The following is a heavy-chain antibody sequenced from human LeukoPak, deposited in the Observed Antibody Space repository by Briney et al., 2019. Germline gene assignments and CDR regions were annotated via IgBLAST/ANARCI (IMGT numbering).Heavy chain of an antibody. CDR2: INPSGGSA. J-gene: IGHJ4*02. Sequence: ASVKVSCKASGYSFTSYYMHWVRQAPGQGLEWLGTINPSGGSANFAQKFQGRVTMSRDMSTSTAYMELSSLRFEDTAVYYCARDRLTGYPTPYFDYWGQGTLVTVSS. CDR3: ARDRLTGYPTPYFDY. V-gene: IGHV1-46*01. CDR1: GYSFTSYY. D-gene: IGHD5-18*01.